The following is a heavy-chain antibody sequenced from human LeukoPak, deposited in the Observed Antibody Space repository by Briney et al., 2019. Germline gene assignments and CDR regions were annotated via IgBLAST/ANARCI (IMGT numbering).Heavy chain of an antibody. CDR2: VSGSGGST. Sequence: GGSLRLSCAASGFTFSNYAMSWVRQAPGKGLEWVSAVSGSGGSTYYADSVKGRFTISRDKSKNTLYLQMNSLRAEDTALYYCAKSLSSTSCRKFDYWGQGTLVTVSS. CDR1: GFTFSNYA. CDR3: AKSLSSTSCRKFDY. V-gene: IGHV3-23*01. D-gene: IGHD2-2*01. J-gene: IGHJ4*02.